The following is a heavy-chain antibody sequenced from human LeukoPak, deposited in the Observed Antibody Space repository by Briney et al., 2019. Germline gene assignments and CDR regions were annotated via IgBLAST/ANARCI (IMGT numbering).Heavy chain of an antibody. V-gene: IGHV3-53*04. D-gene: IGHD2-15*01. J-gene: IGHJ5*02. CDR2: IYGGGST. Sequence: PGGSLRLSCGASGFTVNSNYMAWVRQAPGKGLEWVAFIYGGGSTHYSESVRGRFTISRHNSNNTLYLQMGSLRPEDTGVYYCARDLRSCSGGECHEYKWFDPWGQGTLVTVSS. CDR1: GFTVNSNY. CDR3: ARDLRSCSGGECHEYKWFDP.